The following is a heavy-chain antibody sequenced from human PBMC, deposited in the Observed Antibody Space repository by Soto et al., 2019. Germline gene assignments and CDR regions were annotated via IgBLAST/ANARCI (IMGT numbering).Heavy chain of an antibody. J-gene: IGHJ4*02. V-gene: IGHV3-74*01. CDR2: TNEDGSIT. Sequence: EVQLVESGGGLVQPGGSLRLSCEVSGFIFSSYWMHWVRQVPGKGLVWVSRTNEDGSITNYADSVRGRFTISRDNAKNSLDMEMKRVRVGATAVYYSTRGIGGRGGYWGQGTLVTVSS. CDR3: TRGIGGRGGY. CDR1: GFIFSSYW. D-gene: IGHD3-16*01.